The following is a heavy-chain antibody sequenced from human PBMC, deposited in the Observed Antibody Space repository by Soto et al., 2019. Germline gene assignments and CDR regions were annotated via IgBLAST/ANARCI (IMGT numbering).Heavy chain of an antibody. CDR3: AREPPYDYVWGSYRSGGYYLDY. CDR1: VGIFSSYA. Sequence: SVKVSCKASVGIFSSYAIRWVRQAPGQGLAWMGGIIPIFGTANYAQKFQGRVTINADEATSTAYIEMSSLRYENTAVYYCAREPPYDYVWGSYRSGGYYLDYWGQGTLVTVSS. V-gene: IGHV1-69*13. J-gene: IGHJ4*02. D-gene: IGHD3-16*02. CDR2: IIPIFGTA.